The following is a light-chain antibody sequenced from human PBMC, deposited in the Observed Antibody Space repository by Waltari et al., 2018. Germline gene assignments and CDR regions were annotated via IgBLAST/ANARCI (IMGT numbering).Light chain of an antibody. CDR1: QSVSSR. CDR2: GAS. CDR3: QQYSNWPYS. J-gene: IGKJ2*03. V-gene: IGKV3-15*01. Sequence: EIVLTQSPATLSLSPGERATLSCRASQSVSSRLAWYQQKPGQAPRLLIYGASSRATGIPDRFSGSGSGTDFTLTISSLEPEDFAVYYCQQYSNWPYSFGQGTKVEIK.